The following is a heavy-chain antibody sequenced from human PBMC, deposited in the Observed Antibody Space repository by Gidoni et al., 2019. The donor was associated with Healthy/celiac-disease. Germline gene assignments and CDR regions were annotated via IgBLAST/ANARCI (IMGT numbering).Heavy chain of an antibody. V-gene: IGHV3-15*01. Sequence: EVQLVESGGGLVKPGGSLRLSCAASGFTFSNAWMSWVRQAPGKGLEWVGRIKSKTDGGTTDYAAPVKGRFTISRDDSKNTLYLQMNSLKTEDTAVYYCTADIVVVPAAMAGHYIAARPFAVYWGQGTLVTVSS. CDR3: TADIVVVPAAMAGHYIAARPFAVY. J-gene: IGHJ4*02. D-gene: IGHD2-2*01. CDR1: GFTFSNAW. CDR2: IKSKTDGGTT.